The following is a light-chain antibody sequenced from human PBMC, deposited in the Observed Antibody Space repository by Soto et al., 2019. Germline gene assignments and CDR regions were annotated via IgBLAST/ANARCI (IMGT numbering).Light chain of an antibody. J-gene: IGKJ4*01. CDR1: QPISNW. V-gene: IGKV1-12*01. CDR2: AAS. Sequence: ILVTQSPSSVSASVGDRVTITCRASQPISNWLAWYQQKPGKAPKLLIYAASSLQSGVPSRFSGSGSGTHFTLTISSLQPGDFATYYCQQANSLPPLTFGGGTTVEIK. CDR3: QQANSLPPLT.